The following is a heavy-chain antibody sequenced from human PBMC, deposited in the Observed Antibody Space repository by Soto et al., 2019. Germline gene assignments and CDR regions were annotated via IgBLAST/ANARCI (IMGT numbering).Heavy chain of an antibody. V-gene: IGHV1-69*12. Sequence: QVQLVQSGAEVRQPASSVKVSCKTSGGTFSSYAISWVRQAPGQGLEWMGGIVPIVDTSTYAQKFQGRVTITADESTSTVYLELSILRSDDTALYYSVSVVAIPAYPHIWGHGTLVTVSS. CDR1: GGTFSSYA. CDR3: VSVVAIPAYPHI. J-gene: IGHJ4*01. D-gene: IGHD3-16*02. CDR2: IVPIVDTS.